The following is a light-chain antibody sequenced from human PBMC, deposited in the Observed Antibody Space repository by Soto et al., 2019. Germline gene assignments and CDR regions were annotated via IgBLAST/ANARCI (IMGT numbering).Light chain of an antibody. J-gene: IGKJ1*01. CDR2: ATS. Sequence: IQMTQSPSSVSASVGDRVILTCRASQRISSWLAWYHQRPGKAPKLLIYATSTLETGVPSRFSGSGSGRDFTLTISSLQPEDLGTYFCQQANSVPWTFGQGNKVEVK. V-gene: IGKV1-12*01. CDR1: QRISSW. CDR3: QQANSVPWT.